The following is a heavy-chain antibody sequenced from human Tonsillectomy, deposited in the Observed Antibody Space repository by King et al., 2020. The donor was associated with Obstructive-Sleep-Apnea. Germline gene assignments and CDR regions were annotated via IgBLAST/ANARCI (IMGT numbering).Heavy chain of an antibody. CDR1: GFTFDDYA. CDR3: AKGAVVVVPAAAFDY. J-gene: IGHJ4*02. D-gene: IGHD2-2*01. V-gene: IGHV3-9*01. Sequence: VQLVESGGGLVQPGRSLRLSCAASGFTFDDYAMHWVRQAPGKGLEWVSGISWNSGSIGYADSVKGRFTISRDNAKNSLYLQMNSLRAEDTALYYCAKGAVVVVPAAAFDYWGQGTLVTVSS. CDR2: ISWNSGSI.